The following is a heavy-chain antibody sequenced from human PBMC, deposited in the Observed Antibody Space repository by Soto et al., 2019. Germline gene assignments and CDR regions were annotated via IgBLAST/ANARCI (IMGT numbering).Heavy chain of an antibody. J-gene: IGHJ3*02. CDR1: GYTFTSYG. V-gene: IGHV1-46*01. Sequence: ASVKVSCKASGYTFTSYGISWVRQAPGQGLEWMGIINPSGGSTSYAQKFQGRVTMTRDTSTSTAYMELRSLRSDDTAVYYCARDGPMDRAFDIWGQGKMVTVSS. CDR3: ARDGPMDRAFDI. CDR2: INPSGGST. D-gene: IGHD3-10*01.